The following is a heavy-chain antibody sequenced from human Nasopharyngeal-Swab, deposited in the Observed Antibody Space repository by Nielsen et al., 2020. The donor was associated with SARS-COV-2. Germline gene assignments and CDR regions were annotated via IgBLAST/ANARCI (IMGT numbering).Heavy chain of an antibody. CDR3: ARGTQSAFYDYVWGSNPLGGDY. V-gene: IGHV1-46*01. D-gene: IGHD3-16*01. J-gene: IGHJ4*02. Sequence: WVRQAPGQGLEWMGIINPSGGSTSYAQKFQGRVTMTGDTSTSTVYMELSSLRSEDTAVYYCARGTQSAFYDYVWGSNPLGGDYWGQGTLVTVSS. CDR2: INPSGGST.